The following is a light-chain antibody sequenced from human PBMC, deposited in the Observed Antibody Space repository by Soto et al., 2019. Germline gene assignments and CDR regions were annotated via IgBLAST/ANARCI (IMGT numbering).Light chain of an antibody. J-gene: IGKJ4*01. Sequence: EIVLTQSPGTLSLSSGERATLSCRASQSVRSNYLAWYQQKPGQAPRLLIYGASSRATGIPDRFGGSGSGTDFTLSISRLEPEDFAVYYCQQYGSSPLTFGGGTKVEIE. CDR2: GAS. V-gene: IGKV3-20*01. CDR3: QQYGSSPLT. CDR1: QSVRSNY.